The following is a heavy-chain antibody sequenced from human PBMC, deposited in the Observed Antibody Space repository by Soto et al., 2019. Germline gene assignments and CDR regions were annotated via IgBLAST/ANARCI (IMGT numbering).Heavy chain of an antibody. Sequence: GESLKISCEASGYSFTNYWINWVRQMPGKGLEWMGRIDPTDSHPNYSPSFQGHVTVSVDGSISTAYLQWSSLKASDSAVYYCGRGGTTLPLDVWGQGTTVTVSS. CDR3: GRGGTTLPLDV. D-gene: IGHD2-2*01. CDR1: GYSFTNYW. CDR2: IDPTDSHP. V-gene: IGHV5-10-1*01. J-gene: IGHJ6*02.